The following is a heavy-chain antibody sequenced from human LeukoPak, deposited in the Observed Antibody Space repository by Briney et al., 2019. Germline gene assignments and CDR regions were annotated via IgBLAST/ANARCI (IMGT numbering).Heavy chain of an antibody. CDR2: TYYRSKWYN. D-gene: IGHD3-3*01. J-gene: IGHJ4*02. V-gene: IGHV6-1*01. CDR1: GDSVSSNSAA. Sequence: SQTLSLTCAISGDSVSSNSAAWNWIRQSPSRGLEWLGRTYYRSKWYNDYAVSVKSRITINPDTSKNQFSLQLNSVTPEDTAVYYCARAPPRTHYDFWSGYSGFDYWGQGTLVTVSS. CDR3: ARAPPRTHYDFWSGYSGFDY.